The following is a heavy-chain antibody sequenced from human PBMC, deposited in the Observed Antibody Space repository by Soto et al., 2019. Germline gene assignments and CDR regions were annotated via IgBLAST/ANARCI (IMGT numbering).Heavy chain of an antibody. Sequence: QKYLVESGGGVVQPGGSLRLSCVASGSIFSGYGMHWVRQAPGKGLEWVAVIWYDGSNKYYADSVKGRFTISRDNSKNMLYLQMDSFSAEYTAAYYCARDGIGGTVFRGFCDYWGQGTLVTVSS. CDR3: ARDGIGGTVFRGFCDY. J-gene: IGHJ4*02. D-gene: IGHD1-7*01. CDR1: GSIFSGYG. CDR2: IWYDGSNK. V-gene: IGHV3-33*01.